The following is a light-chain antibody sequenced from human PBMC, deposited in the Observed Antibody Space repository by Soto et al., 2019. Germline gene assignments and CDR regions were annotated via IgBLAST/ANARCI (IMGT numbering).Light chain of an antibody. Sequence: DIVLTQSPLSLSATPGEPASISCRTSQSLLHNTGVTYLDWYVQKPGQSPQLLIYLVSNRVSGVPDRFNGSGSGTNFTLKISRVEAEDVGVYYCIQSVQFPLTFGGGTKVEIK. CDR2: LVS. V-gene: IGKV2-28*01. CDR1: QSLLHNTGVTY. J-gene: IGKJ4*01. CDR3: IQSVQFPLT.